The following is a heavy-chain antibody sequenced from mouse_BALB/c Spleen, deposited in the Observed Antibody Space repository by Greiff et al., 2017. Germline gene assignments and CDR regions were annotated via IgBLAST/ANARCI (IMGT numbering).Heavy chain of an antibody. D-gene: IGHD2-4*01. Sequence: VKLVESGAELARPGASVKLSCKASGYTFTSYWMQWVKQRPGQGLEWIGAIYPGDGDTRYTQKFKGKATLTADKSSSTAYMQLSSLASEDSAVYYCARYDYEGDYWGQGTTLTVSA. CDR1: GYTFTSYW. V-gene: IGHV1-87*01. CDR2: IYPGDGDT. J-gene: IGHJ2*01. CDR3: ARYDYEGDY.